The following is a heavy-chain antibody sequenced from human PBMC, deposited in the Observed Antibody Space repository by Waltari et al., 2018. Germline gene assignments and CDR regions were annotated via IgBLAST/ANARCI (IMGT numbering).Heavy chain of an antibody. CDR3: AREYGLRGTTMTTGY. CDR2: ISNTGNTV. CDR1: GFTLTDYC. Sequence: QVQLVESGGALVKPGGSLRLSCAASGFTLTDYCMTWVRQAPGKGLEWISYISNTGNTVYSAESVKGRCFVSRDNAQNSLFLQMNSLRAEDTAVYYCAREYGLRGTTMTTGYWGQGTQVTVSS. V-gene: IGHV3-11*01. D-gene: IGHD4-17*01. J-gene: IGHJ4*02.